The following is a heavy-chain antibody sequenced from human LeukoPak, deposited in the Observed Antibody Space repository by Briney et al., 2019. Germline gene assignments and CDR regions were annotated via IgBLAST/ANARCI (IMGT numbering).Heavy chain of an antibody. CDR3: ARERETYNDY. CDR1: GFTFSTFW. J-gene: IGHJ4*02. V-gene: IGHV3-7*01. CDR2: IKRDGSET. Sequence: GGSLRLSCAASGFTFSTFWMTWVRQAPGKGLEWVSNIKRDGSETYYVASVRGRFTISRDNAKNSLYLQMNSLRAEDTAVYFCARERETYNDYWGQGTLVTVSS. D-gene: IGHD1-1*01.